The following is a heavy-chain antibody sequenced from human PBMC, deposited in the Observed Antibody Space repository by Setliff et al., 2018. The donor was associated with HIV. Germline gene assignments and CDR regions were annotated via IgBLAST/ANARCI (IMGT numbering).Heavy chain of an antibody. J-gene: IGHJ3*01. CDR2: IYYSGST. CDR1: GGSISSSSYY. D-gene: IGHD3-3*01. V-gene: IGHV4-39*07. CDR3: AKEGGLYFGMLIHDAIDL. Sequence: PSETLSLTCTVSGGSISSSSYYWGWVRQPPGKGLEWIGSIYYSGSTYYNPSLKSRVTIFADTSKNQFSLKLTSVTAADTAVYYCAKEGGLYFGMLIHDAIDLWGQGTMVTVSS.